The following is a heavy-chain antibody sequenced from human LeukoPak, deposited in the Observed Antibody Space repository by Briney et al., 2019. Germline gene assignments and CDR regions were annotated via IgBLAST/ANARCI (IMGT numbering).Heavy chain of an antibody. Sequence: PGRSLRLSCEASGFTFRNYGMHWVRQAPGKGLDWVGVIWFDGSNRYYADSVKGRFTISRDNSKNTLYLQVSSVRAEDTAVYYCARDTSGYYDYWGQGALVTVSS. CDR1: GFTFRNYG. D-gene: IGHD2-15*01. V-gene: IGHV3-33*01. J-gene: IGHJ4*02. CDR2: IWFDGSNR. CDR3: ARDTSGYYDY.